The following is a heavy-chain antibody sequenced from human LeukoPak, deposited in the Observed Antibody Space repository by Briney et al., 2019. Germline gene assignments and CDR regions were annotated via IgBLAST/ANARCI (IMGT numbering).Heavy chain of an antibody. CDR3: ARGPYSYDSSGAFDI. J-gene: IGHJ3*02. V-gene: IGHV4-61*02. Sequence: SETLSLTCTVSGVSISSGDYYWSWIRQPAGKGLEWIGRISSSGSTNYNPSLNSRATISVDTSKNQFSLKLSSVTAADTAVYFCARGPYSYDSSGAFDIWGQGTMVTVSS. CDR1: GVSISSGDYY. D-gene: IGHD3-22*01. CDR2: ISSSGST.